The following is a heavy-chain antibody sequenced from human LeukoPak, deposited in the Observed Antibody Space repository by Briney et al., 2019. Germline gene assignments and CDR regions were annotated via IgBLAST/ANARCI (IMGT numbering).Heavy chain of an antibody. CDR3: AELGITMIGGV. J-gene: IGHJ6*04. D-gene: IGHD3-10*02. CDR1: GFTVSSNY. Sequence: PGGSLRLSCAASGFTVSSNYMTWIRQAPGKGLEWVSYISSSGSTIYYADSVKGRFTISRDNAKNSLYLQMNSLRAEDTAVYYCAELGITMIGGVWGKGTTVTISS. CDR2: ISSSGSTI. V-gene: IGHV3-11*04.